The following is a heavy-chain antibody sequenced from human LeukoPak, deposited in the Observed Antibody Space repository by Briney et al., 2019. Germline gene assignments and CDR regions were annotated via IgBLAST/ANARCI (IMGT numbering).Heavy chain of an antibody. CDR3: VRLGRDGYTYGAAY. CDR1: GYTFDDYG. V-gene: IGHV3-20*04. J-gene: IGHJ1*01. CDR2: INWNGGST. D-gene: IGHD5-24*01. Sequence: GGSVRLSCAGSGYTFDDYGMRWVRQAPGKGLEWVAGINWNGGSTGYAASVKGRCTISRDNAKNALYLEMNSLRAEDTAFYYCVRLGRDGYTYGAAYWGQGTLVTVSS.